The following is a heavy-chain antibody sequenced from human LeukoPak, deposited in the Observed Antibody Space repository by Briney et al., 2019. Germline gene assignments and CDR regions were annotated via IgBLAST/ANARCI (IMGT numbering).Heavy chain of an antibody. D-gene: IGHD3-10*01. CDR1: GFTFSSYW. CDR2: IKQDGSEK. Sequence: GGSLRLSCAASGFTFSSYWMSWVRQAPGKGLEWVANIKQDGSEKNYVDSVKGRFTISRDNAKNSVYLQMNNVRAEDTAVYYCARDSPMGSYPLDYWGQGTLVTVSS. V-gene: IGHV3-7*03. CDR3: ARDSPMGSYPLDY. J-gene: IGHJ4*02.